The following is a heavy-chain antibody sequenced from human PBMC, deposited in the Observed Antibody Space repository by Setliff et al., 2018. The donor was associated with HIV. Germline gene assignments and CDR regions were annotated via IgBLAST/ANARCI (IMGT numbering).Heavy chain of an antibody. Sequence: PSETLSLTCTVSGGSISSSSYYWGWSRQPPGKGLEWIGSIYYSGSTYYNPPLKSVVTISVDTSNNQFSLKLSSVTAADTAVYYCARPGLGYSYGGKIDPWGQGTLVTVSS. CDR1: GGSISSSSYY. D-gene: IGHD5-18*01. V-gene: IGHV4-39*01. CDR2: IYYSGST. CDR3: ARPGLGYSYGGKIDP. J-gene: IGHJ5*02.